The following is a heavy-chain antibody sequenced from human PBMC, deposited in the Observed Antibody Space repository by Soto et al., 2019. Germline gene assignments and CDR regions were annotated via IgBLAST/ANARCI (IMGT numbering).Heavy chain of an antibody. D-gene: IGHD2-21*01. Sequence: QVQLVQSGAELKKTGSSVTVSCRASGDTFSSYAVNWVRQAPGRGLEWMGRIITVLGTTDYAQKFKGRVTISAEKSTKIGYMELSSLRSEDTAVYYCARRRYCGYDCYHKHYYGMDVWGQGTTVTVAS. J-gene: IGHJ6*02. V-gene: IGHV1-69*08. CDR3: ARRRYCGYDCYHKHYYGMDV. CDR1: GDTFSSYA. CDR2: IITVLGTT.